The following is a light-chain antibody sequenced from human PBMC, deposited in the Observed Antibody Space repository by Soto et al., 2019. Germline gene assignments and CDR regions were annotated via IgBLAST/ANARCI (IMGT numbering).Light chain of an antibody. V-gene: IGLV2-8*01. Sequence: QSVLTQPPSASWSPGQSVTISCTGTSIDVGGYNYVSWYQQHPGKAPKLMIYEVSKRPSGVPDRFSGSKSGNTASLTVSGLQAEDEADYYCSSYAGSLYVFGTGTKVTV. CDR2: EVS. J-gene: IGLJ1*01. CDR1: SIDVGGYNY. CDR3: SSYAGSLYV.